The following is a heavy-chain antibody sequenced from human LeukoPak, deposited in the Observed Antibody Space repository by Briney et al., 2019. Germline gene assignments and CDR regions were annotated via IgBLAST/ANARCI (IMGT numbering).Heavy chain of an antibody. Sequence: GGSLRLSCAASGFTFSSYRMNWVRQAPGKGLEWVSSISSSSSYIYYADSVKGRFTISRDNAKNSLYLQMNSLRAEDAAVYYCARDYYDSSGIYYFDYWGQGTLVTVSS. D-gene: IGHD3-22*01. CDR3: ARDYYDSSGIYYFDY. J-gene: IGHJ4*02. V-gene: IGHV3-21*01. CDR1: GFTFSSYR. CDR2: ISSSSSYI.